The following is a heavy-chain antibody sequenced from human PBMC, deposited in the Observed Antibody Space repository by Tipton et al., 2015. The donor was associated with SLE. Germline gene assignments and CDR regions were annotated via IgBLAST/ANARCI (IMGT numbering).Heavy chain of an antibody. CDR2: INHSGST. V-gene: IGHV4-34*01. Sequence: TLSLTCAVYGGSFSGYYWSWIRQPPGKGLEWIGEINHSGSTNYNPSLKSRVTISINTSKNQFSLNLSSATAADTAVYYCARGRGSSSSGHYWGQGTLVTVSS. CDR1: GGSFSGYY. CDR3: ARGRGSSSSGHY. D-gene: IGHD6-6*01. J-gene: IGHJ4*02.